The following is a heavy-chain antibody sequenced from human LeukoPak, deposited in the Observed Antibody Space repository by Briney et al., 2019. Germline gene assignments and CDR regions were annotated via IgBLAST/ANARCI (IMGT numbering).Heavy chain of an antibody. CDR1: GFTFDEYA. D-gene: IGHD6-13*01. CDR2: ISWNSGSI. Sequence: PGGSVRLSCAASGFTFDEYAMHWVRQAPGKGLEWVSGISWNSGSIGYADSVKGRFTISRDNAKNSLYLQMNSLRAEDTALYYCAKESAVLSSFDYWGQGTLATVSS. J-gene: IGHJ4*02. CDR3: AKESAVLSSFDY. V-gene: IGHV3-9*01.